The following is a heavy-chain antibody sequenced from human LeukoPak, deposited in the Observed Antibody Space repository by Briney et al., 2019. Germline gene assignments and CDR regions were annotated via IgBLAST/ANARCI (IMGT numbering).Heavy chain of an antibody. CDR1: GLAFSNYW. Sequence: GGSLRLSCAASGLAFSNYWMSWVRQAPGKGLEWVANIKEDGNEKYYVDSVKGRFTISRDNAKKSLYLQMNSLRAEDTAVYYCARDRSRFYYWGQGTPVTVSS. CDR3: ARDRSRFYY. D-gene: IGHD2-2*01. V-gene: IGHV3-7*01. CDR2: IKEDGNEK. J-gene: IGHJ4*02.